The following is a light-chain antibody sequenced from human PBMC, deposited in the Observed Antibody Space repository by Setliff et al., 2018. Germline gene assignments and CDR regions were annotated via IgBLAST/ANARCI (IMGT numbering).Light chain of an antibody. Sequence: QSVLTQPASVSGSPGQSITISCTGTSSDVGGYDFVSWYQQHPGKAPKLMIFDVLNRPSGVSDRFSGSKPGNTASLTITGLQAEDEADYYCSSYTSSSTLFGTGTKVTIL. V-gene: IGLV2-14*03. J-gene: IGLJ1*01. CDR3: SSYTSSSTL. CDR2: DVL. CDR1: SSDVGGYDF.